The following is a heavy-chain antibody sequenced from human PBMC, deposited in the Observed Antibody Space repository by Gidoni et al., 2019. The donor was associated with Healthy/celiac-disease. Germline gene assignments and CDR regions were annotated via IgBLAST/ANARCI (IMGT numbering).Heavy chain of an antibody. CDR3: AKTMITFGGVIVTAFDY. J-gene: IGHJ4*02. CDR2: ISWNSGSI. D-gene: IGHD3-16*02. V-gene: IGHV3-9*01. Sequence: EVQLVESGGGLVQPGRSLRLSCAASGFTFADYAMHWVRQAPGKGLEWVSGISWNSGSIGYADSVKGRFTISRDNAKNSLYLQMNSLRAEDTALYYCAKTMITFGGVIVTAFDYWGQGTLVTVSS. CDR1: GFTFADYA.